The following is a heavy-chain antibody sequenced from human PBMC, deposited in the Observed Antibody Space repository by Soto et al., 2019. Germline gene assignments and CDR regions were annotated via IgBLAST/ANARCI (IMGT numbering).Heavy chain of an antibody. Sequence: QVQLQQWGAGLLKPSETLSLTCAVYGGSFSGYYWNWIRQPPGKGLEWIGEINHSGSTNYNPSLKSRVTISVDTSMNQFSLKLSSVTAADTAVYYCARGRGQQLVQSQHNWFDPWGQGTLVTVSS. CDR2: INHSGST. D-gene: IGHD6-13*01. CDR3: ARGRGQQLVQSQHNWFDP. V-gene: IGHV4-34*01. J-gene: IGHJ5*02. CDR1: GGSFSGYY.